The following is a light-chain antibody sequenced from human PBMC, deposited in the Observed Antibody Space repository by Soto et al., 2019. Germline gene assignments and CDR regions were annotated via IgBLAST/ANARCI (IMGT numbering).Light chain of an antibody. CDR2: EVS. V-gene: IGLV2-14*01. J-gene: IGLJ3*02. CDR3: STYTRGSNPLV. CDR1: SSDVGGYNY. Sequence: QSALTQPPSVSGSPGQSITISCTGTSSDVGGYNYVSWYQQHPGKAPKLMIYEVSNRPSGVSNRFSGSKSGNTASLTISGLQAADEAADYCSTYTRGSNPLVFGGGTKLTVL.